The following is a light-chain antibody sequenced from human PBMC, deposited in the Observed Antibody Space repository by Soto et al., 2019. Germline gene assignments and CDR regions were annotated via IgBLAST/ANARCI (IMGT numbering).Light chain of an antibody. CDR2: GAS. V-gene: IGKV3-15*01. Sequence: EIVMTQSPATLSVSPGERATLSCRASQSVSSNLAWYQQKPGQAPRLLIYGASTRATGDPARFSGSGPGTYFTRPSSGQQSEDFAVYYRQQYNNWWTVGQGTKVEIK. CDR1: QSVSSN. CDR3: QQYNNWWT. J-gene: IGKJ1*01.